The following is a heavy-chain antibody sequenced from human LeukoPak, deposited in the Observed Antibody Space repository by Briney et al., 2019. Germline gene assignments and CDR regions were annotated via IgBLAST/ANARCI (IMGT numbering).Heavy chain of an antibody. CDR2: IRSKSNIYST. CDR3: TTTRIAAAPDY. CDR1: GFTLSGSD. D-gene: IGHD6-13*01. V-gene: IGHV3-73*01. Sequence: GGSLRLSCAASGFTLSGSDMHWVREATGKGVEWVGRIRSKSNIYSTAYAASVKGRFTISRDDSQNTAYLQMNSLKTEDTAVYYCTTTRIAAAPDYWGQGTLATVSS. J-gene: IGHJ4*02.